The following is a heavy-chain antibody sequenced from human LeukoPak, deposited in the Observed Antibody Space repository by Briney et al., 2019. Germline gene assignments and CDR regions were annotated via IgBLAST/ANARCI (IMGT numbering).Heavy chain of an antibody. V-gene: IGHV4-39*01. CDR3: ARHDYGDYSSFEY. J-gene: IGHJ4*02. CDR2: IYYSGST. Sequence: SETLSLTCSVSGGSISSSTYYWGWIRQPPGKGLEWLVSIYYSGSTYYNPSPKSRVTISVDTSKTPFSLKLNSVTAADTAVYYCARHDYGDYSSFEYWGQGTLVTVSS. CDR1: GGSISSSTYY. D-gene: IGHD4-17*01.